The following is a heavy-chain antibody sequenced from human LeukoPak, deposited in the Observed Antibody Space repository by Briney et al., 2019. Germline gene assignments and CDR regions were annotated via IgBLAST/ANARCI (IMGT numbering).Heavy chain of an antibody. Sequence: SETLSLTCTVSGGSISSGGYYWSWLRQPPGKGLEWIGYIYHSGSTYYNPSLKSRVIISVDRSKNQFSLKLSSVTAADTAVYYCARGNGQAYYYYYYMDVWGKGTTVTVSS. J-gene: IGHJ6*03. D-gene: IGHD2-8*01. CDR3: ARGNGQAYYYYYYMDV. V-gene: IGHV4-30-2*01. CDR1: GGSISSGGYY. CDR2: IYHSGST.